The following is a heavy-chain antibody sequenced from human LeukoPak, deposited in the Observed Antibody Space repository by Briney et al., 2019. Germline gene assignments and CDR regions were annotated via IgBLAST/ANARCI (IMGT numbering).Heavy chain of an antibody. CDR2: ISSSSSTI. J-gene: IGHJ5*02. Sequence: GGSLRLSCAASGFTFSSYSMNWVCQAPGEGLEWVSYISSSSSTIYYADSMKGRFTISRDNAKNSLYLQMNSLRAEDTAVYYCARDSWPSVIAVRGSWFDPWGQGTLVTVSS. D-gene: IGHD6-19*01. CDR3: ARDSWPSVIAVRGSWFDP. V-gene: IGHV3-48*04. CDR1: GFTFSSYS.